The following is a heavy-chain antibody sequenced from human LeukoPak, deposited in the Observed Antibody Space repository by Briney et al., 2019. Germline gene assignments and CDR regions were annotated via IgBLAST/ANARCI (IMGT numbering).Heavy chain of an antibody. D-gene: IGHD3-22*01. Sequence: SETLSLTCTVSGGSISSSSYFWSWIRQPAGKGLEWIGRIYTTGSTNYNPSLKSRVTMSVDTSKNQFSLKLSSVTAADTAIYYCARYDGSGYNRDWGQGTLVTVSS. V-gene: IGHV4-61*02. CDR2: IYTTGST. J-gene: IGHJ4*02. CDR1: GGSISSSSYF. CDR3: ARYDGSGYNRD.